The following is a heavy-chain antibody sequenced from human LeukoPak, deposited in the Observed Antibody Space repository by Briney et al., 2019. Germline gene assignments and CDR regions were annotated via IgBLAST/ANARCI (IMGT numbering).Heavy chain of an antibody. CDR2: INSDGSST. CDR3: ARASIVGATKGVFDY. CDR1: GFTFSSYW. Sequence: GGSLRLSCAASGFTFSSYWMHWARQAPGKGLVWVSRINSDGSSTSYADSVKGRFTISRDNAKNTLYLQMNSLRAEDTAVYYCARASIVGATKGVFDYWGQGTLVTVSS. D-gene: IGHD1-26*01. J-gene: IGHJ4*02. V-gene: IGHV3-74*01.